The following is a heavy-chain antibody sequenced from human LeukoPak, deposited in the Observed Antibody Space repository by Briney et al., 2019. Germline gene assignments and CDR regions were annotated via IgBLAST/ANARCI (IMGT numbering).Heavy chain of an antibody. Sequence: SETLSLTCTVSGGSVSSGSYYWSWIRQPPGKGLEWIGYIYYSGSTNYNPSLKSRVTISVDTSKNQFSLKLSSVTAADTAVYYCARALLDFDYWGRGTLVTVSS. CDR1: GGSVSSGSYY. V-gene: IGHV4-61*01. J-gene: IGHJ4*02. CDR3: ARALLDFDY. CDR2: IYYSGST.